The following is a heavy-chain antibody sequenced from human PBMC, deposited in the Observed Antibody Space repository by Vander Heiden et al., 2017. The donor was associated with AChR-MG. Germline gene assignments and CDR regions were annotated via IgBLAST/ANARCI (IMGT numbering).Heavy chain of an antibody. CDR1: GYTFTSYD. CDR3: ARGGLVVYGFVARKSDYYNYMDV. D-gene: IGHD2-8*02. J-gene: IGHJ6*03. CDR2: MNPNSGNT. V-gene: IGHV1-8*01. Sequence: QVQLVQSGAEVKKPGASVKVSCKASGYTFTSYDINWVRQATGQGLEWMGWMNPNSGNTGYAQKFQGRVTMTRNTSINIAYMELSSLRSEDTAVYYCARGGLVVYGFVARKSDYYNYMDVWGKGTTVTVSS.